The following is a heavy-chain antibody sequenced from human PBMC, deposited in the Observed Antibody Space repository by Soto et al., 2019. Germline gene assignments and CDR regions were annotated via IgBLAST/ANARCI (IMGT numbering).Heavy chain of an antibody. CDR1: GYSFTSYW. Sequence: PGESLKISCKGSGYSFTSYWISWVRQMPGKGLEWMGRIDPSDSYTNYSPSFQGHVTISADKSISTAYLQWSSLKASDTAMYYCARHNYCSGGSCSPPRNYYYGMDVWGQGTTVTVSS. J-gene: IGHJ6*02. V-gene: IGHV5-10-1*01. D-gene: IGHD2-15*01. CDR3: ARHNYCSGGSCSPPRNYYYGMDV. CDR2: IDPSDSYT.